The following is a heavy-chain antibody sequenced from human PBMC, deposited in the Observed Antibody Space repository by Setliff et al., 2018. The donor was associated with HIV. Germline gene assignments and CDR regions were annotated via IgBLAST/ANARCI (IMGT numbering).Heavy chain of an antibody. Sequence: PSETLSLTCAVYGGSFSGYYWSWIRQPPGKGLEWIGEINHSGSTNYNPSLKSRVTISVDTSKNQFSLKLGSVTAADTAVYYCARGRGYSGYYYYYYYMDVWGKGTTVTVSS. D-gene: IGHD5-12*01. CDR1: GGSFSGYY. V-gene: IGHV4-34*01. CDR2: INHSGST. J-gene: IGHJ6*03. CDR3: ARGRGYSGYYYYYYYMDV.